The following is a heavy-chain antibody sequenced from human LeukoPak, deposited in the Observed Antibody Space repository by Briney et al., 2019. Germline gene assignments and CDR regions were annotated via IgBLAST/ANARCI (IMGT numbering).Heavy chain of an antibody. D-gene: IGHD4-17*01. CDR3: ARCPYGDYYYGMDV. CDR1: GYTFTSYD. Sequence: ASVKVSCEASGYTFTSYDINWVRQATGQGLEWMGWMNPNSGNTGYAQKLQGRVTMTRNTSISRAYMELSSLRSEDTAVYYCARCPYGDYYYGMDVWGQGTTVTVSS. J-gene: IGHJ6*02. V-gene: IGHV1-8*01. CDR2: MNPNSGNT.